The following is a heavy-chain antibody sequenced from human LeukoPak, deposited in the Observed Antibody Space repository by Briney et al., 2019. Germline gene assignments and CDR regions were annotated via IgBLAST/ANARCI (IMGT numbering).Heavy chain of an antibody. J-gene: IGHJ4*02. CDR1: GFTFNTYN. CDR3: ARDTDTVTTILDY. CDR2: INSDGSST. V-gene: IGHV3-74*01. Sequence: GGSLRLSCAASGFTFNTYNMNWVRKAPGKGLVWVSRINSDGSSTSYSDSVKGRFTISRANAKNTLYLQMNSLRAEDTAVYYCARDTDTVTTILDYWGQGTLVTVSS. D-gene: IGHD4-17*01.